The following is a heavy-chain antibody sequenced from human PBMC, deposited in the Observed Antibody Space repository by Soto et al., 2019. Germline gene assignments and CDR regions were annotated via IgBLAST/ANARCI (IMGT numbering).Heavy chain of an antibody. CDR1: GFTFPNSA. V-gene: IGHV1-58*02. CDR3: AAGLGDVSIDYAVPDYYYGMDV. Sequence: QMQLVQSGPEVKNPGTSVKVSCKASGFTFPNSAMQWVRQARGQRLEWIGWIVVGSGYTNYAQKFQERVTITRDMSTSTAYMALSSLRSEDTAVYYCAAGLGDVSIDYAVPDYYYGMDVWGQGTTVTVS. CDR2: IVVGSGYT. D-gene: IGHD3-16*01. J-gene: IGHJ6*02.